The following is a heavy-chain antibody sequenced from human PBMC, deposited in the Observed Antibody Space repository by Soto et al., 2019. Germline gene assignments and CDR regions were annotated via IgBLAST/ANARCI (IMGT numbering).Heavy chain of an antibody. CDR1: GDSVSGGYY. Sequence: QVQLQESGPGLVKPSQTLSLTCTVSGDSVSGGYYWSWVRQRPRKGLEWIGYVSPIGTPYYSPSLNSRVSISIDTSKNQLSLEVRSVTAADTAVYYCARERGSYGMDVWGQGTTVTVSS. J-gene: IGHJ6*02. CDR3: ARERGSYGMDV. V-gene: IGHV4-31*03. CDR2: VSPIGTP.